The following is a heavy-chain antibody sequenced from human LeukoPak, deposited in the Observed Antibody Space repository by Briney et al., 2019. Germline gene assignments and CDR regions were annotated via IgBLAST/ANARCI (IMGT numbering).Heavy chain of an antibody. CDR1: GFTFSTYF. J-gene: IGHJ4*02. Sequence: GGSLRLSCSASGFTFSTYFMHWVRQAPGKGLECVSAITGSGGSTYYADSVKGRFTISRDNSKNTLYLQMSSLRAEDTAVYYCVGDQRGGSSGYYDSWGQGTLVTVSS. CDR3: VGDQRGGSSGYYDS. CDR2: ITGSGGST. V-gene: IGHV3-64D*06. D-gene: IGHD3-22*01.